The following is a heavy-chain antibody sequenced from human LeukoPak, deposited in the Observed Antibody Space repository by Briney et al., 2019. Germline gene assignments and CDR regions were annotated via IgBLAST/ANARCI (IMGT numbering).Heavy chain of an antibody. CDR1: GFTFSSYW. V-gene: IGHV3-7*01. Sequence: GGSLRLSCAASGFTFSSYWMSWVRQAPGKGLEWVANIKQDGSEKYHVDSVKGRFTISRDNAKNSLYLQMDSLRVEDTAVYYCARGRECSGTGCYLPGIYWGQGILVTVSS. CDR3: ARGRECSGTGCYLPGIY. J-gene: IGHJ4*02. D-gene: IGHD2-2*01. CDR2: IKQDGSEK.